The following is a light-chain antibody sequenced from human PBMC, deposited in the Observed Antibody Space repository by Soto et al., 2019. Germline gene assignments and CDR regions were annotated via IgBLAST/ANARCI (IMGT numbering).Light chain of an antibody. CDR1: QSVRNN. J-gene: IGKJ2*02. Sequence: ELVMTQSPDTLSVSPGERATLLCRASQSVRNNLAWYQQKPGQAPRLLIYGVSTRATGVPARFSGSGSGTDFTLTISAVEPEDLAVYYCQQYDTARSTFGQRTKVDI. V-gene: IGKV3-15*01. CDR2: GVS. CDR3: QQYDTARST.